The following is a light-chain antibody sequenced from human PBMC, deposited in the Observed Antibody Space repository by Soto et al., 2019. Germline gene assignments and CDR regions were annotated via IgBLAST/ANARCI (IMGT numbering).Light chain of an antibody. CDR3: CSYAGSRTFV. Sequence: QSALTQPASVSGSPGQSITISCTGTSSDVGGYKYVSWYQQHPDKAPKLIIFEVSNRPSGISSRFSGSKSGNTASLTISGLRAEDEAHYHCCSYAGSRTFVFGGGTKLTVL. V-gene: IGLV2-23*02. CDR1: SSDVGGYKY. CDR2: EVS. J-gene: IGLJ3*02.